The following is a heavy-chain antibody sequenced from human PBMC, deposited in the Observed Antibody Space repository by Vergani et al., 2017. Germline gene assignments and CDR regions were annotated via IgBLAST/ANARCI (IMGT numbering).Heavy chain of an antibody. V-gene: IGHV4-39*01. Sequence: QMQLQESGPGLVKASETLSLTCTVSGDSIISRSYYWGWIRQPPGKGLEWIGSIYNSGTGDSSSSLKSRVTISAETSKNQFSLRLTSVTAADTAVYYCASVKYYSDSTSHFRGRYFDVWGRGTLVTVPS. CDR2: IYNSGTG. CDR1: GDSIISRSYY. D-gene: IGHD3-16*01. CDR3: ASVKYYSDSTSHFRGRYFDV. J-gene: IGHJ2*01.